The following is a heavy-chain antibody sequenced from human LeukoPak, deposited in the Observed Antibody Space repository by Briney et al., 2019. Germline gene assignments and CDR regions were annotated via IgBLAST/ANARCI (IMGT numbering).Heavy chain of an antibody. CDR1: GFTFDDYG. V-gene: IGHV3-20*04. Sequence: GGSLRLSCAASGFTFDDYGMSWVRQAPGKGLEWVPGINWNGGSTGYADSVKGRFTISRDNAKNSLYLQMNSLRAEDTALYYCARDSQWPHYYMDVWGKGTTVTVSS. CDR3: ARDSQWPHYYMDV. D-gene: IGHD6-19*01. J-gene: IGHJ6*03. CDR2: INWNGGST.